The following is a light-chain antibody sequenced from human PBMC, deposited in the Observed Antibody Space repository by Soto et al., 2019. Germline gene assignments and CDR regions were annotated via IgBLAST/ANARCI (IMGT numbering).Light chain of an antibody. J-gene: IGKJ4*01. CDR1: QGITSW. CDR3: QQAATFPLI. Sequence: DIQMTQSPSSVSAFVGDSVTITCRASQGITSWLAWYQQKPGKAPELLLYAASSLQSGVPSRFSGSGSGTDFTLTISSLQPEDSATYYCQQAATFPLIFGGGTKVEIK. CDR2: AAS. V-gene: IGKV1-12*01.